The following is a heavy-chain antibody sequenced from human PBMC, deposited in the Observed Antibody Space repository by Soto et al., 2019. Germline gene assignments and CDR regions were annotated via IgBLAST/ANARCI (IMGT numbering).Heavy chain of an antibody. CDR1: GYTFTGYY. V-gene: IGHV1-2*04. Sequence: GASVKVSCKASGYTFTGYYMHWVRQAPGQGLEWMGWINPNSGGTNYAQKFQGWVTMTRDTSISTAYMELSRLRSDDTAVYYCARETYYDILTGYYSERYNWLDPWGQGTLVTVSS. D-gene: IGHD3-9*01. J-gene: IGHJ5*02. CDR3: ARETYYDILTGYYSERYNWLDP. CDR2: INPNSGGT.